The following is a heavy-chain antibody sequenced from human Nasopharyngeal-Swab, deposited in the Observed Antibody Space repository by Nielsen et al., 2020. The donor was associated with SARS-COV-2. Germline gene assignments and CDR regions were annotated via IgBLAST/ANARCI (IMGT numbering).Heavy chain of an antibody. V-gene: IGHV3-30*09. CDR3: ARDPSSSWLYDAFDI. J-gene: IGHJ3*02. D-gene: IGHD6-13*01. Sequence: GESLKISCAASGFTFSSYAMHWVRQAPGKGLEWVAVISYDGSNTYYADSVKGRFAISRDNSKNTLYLQMNSLRAEDTAVYYCARDPSSSWLYDAFDIWGQGTMVTVSS. CDR2: ISYDGSNT. CDR1: GFTFSSYA.